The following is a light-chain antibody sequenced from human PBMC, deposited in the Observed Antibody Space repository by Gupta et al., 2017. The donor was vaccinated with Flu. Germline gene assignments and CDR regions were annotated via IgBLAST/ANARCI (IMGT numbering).Light chain of an antibody. CDR2: RND. CDR3: AAWDDSLSGWV. V-gene: IGLV1-47*01. Sequence: QSVLTQTPSASGTPGQRVTISCSGSSSNIGNNYVSWYQQLPGTAPKVLIYRNDHRPSGVPDRFSGSKAGTSASLAINGLRSEDEADYYCAAWDDSLSGWVFGGGTKLSVL. J-gene: IGLJ3*02. CDR1: SSNIGNNY.